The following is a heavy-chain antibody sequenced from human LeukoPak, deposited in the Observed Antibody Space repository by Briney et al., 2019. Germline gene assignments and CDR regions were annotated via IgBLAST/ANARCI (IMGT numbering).Heavy chain of an antibody. Sequence: GGSLRPSCAASGSTFSSYAMSWVRQAPGKGLEWVSAISGSGGSTFYADSVKGRFTISRDNSKNTLYLQMNSLRAEYTAVYYCAKAIAGAGHDYFDYWGQGTLVTVSS. D-gene: IGHD6-19*01. CDR2: ISGSGGST. V-gene: IGHV3-23*01. CDR1: GSTFSSYA. CDR3: AKAIAGAGHDYFDY. J-gene: IGHJ4*02.